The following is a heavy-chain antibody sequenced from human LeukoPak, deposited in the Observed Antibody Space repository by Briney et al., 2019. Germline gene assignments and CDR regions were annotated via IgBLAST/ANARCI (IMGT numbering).Heavy chain of an antibody. CDR1: GFTFSSYE. J-gene: IGHJ3*02. V-gene: IGHV3-66*02. Sequence: GGSLRLSCAASGFTFSSYEMNWVRQAPGKGLEWVSVIYSGGSIYYADSVKGRFTISRDNSKNTLYLQMNSLRAEDTALYYCVNLTPNDAYDIWGQGTMVTVSS. CDR2: IYSGGSI. D-gene: IGHD2-15*01. CDR3: VNLTPNDAYDI.